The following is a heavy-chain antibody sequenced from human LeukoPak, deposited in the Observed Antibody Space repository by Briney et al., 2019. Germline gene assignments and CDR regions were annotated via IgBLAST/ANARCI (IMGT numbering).Heavy chain of an antibody. J-gene: IGHJ4*02. CDR3: AKQSHDYGGYMDF. Sequence: PGGTLRLSCAASGFTFSHHGMNWVRQAPGKGLEWVSTIRNSGSSTSYADSVKGRFTISRDNSKNTLYLQMNSLRADDTALYYCAKQSHDYGGYMDFWGQGTLVTVSS. CDR2: IRNSGSST. D-gene: IGHD4-17*01. CDR1: GFTFSHHG. V-gene: IGHV3-23*01.